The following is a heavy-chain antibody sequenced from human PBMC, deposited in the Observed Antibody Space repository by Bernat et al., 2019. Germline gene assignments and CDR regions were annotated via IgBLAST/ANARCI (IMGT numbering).Heavy chain of an antibody. Sequence: EGGGVGAGGGWVRPGRAVSVSCTASGFTVGGYAMSWFRQGPGQGVAWVGCSRSKAYGGTTEYAAYVKGRFTISRDDSKRIAYLQMNSLKTDDTAVYYCTRARYSYGLFMDYWGQGTLVTASS. J-gene: IGHJ4*02. V-gene: IGHV3-49*03. CDR3: TRARYSYGLFMDY. D-gene: IGHD5-18*01. CDR1: GFTVGGYA. CDR2: SRSKAYGGTT.